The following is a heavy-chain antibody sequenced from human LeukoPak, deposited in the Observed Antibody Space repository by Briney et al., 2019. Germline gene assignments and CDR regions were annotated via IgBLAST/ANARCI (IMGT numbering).Heavy chain of an antibody. J-gene: IGHJ6*03. D-gene: IGHD6-13*01. CDR2: IYYSGST. CDR1: GGSFSGYY. CDR3: ARGSSSWLPYYMDV. V-gene: IGHV4-34*01. Sequence: SETLSLTCAVYGGSFSGYYWSWIRQPPGKGLEWIGYIYYSGSTYYNPSLKSRVTISVDTSKNQFSLKLSSVTAADTAVYYCARGSSSWLPYYMDVWGKGTTVTVSS.